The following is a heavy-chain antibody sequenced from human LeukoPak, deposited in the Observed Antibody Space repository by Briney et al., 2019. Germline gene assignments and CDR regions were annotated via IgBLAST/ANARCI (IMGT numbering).Heavy chain of an antibody. D-gene: IGHD6-6*01. CDR3: ARGPNSNWSGLDF. V-gene: IGHV3-74*01. CDR1: GFSFSGHW. CDR2: ISPTGSTT. J-gene: IGHJ4*02. Sequence: GGSMRLSCTASGFSFSGHWMHWARQLPGKGLVWVSRISPTGSTTSYADSVKGRFTVSRDNAKNTLYLQVNNLRAEDTAVYYCARGPNSNWSGLDFWGQGTLLTVSS.